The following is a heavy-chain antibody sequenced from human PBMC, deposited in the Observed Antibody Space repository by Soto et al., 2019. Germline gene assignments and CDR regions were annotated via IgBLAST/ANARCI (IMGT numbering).Heavy chain of an antibody. CDR2: ISDNGGST. CDR3: AKGLVPAAKTSLNDY. CDR1: GFTFNNYA. Sequence: LRLSCAASGFTFNNYAMTWVRQAPGKGLEWVSTISDNGGSTYYADSVKGRFTISRDNSKKTLYLQMNSLRAEDTAVYYCAKGLVPAAKTSLNDYWGQGTLVTVSS. J-gene: IGHJ4*02. V-gene: IGHV3-23*01. D-gene: IGHD2-2*01.